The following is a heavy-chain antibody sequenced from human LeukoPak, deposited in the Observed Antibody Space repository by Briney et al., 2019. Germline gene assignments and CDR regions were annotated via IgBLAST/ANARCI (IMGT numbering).Heavy chain of an antibody. V-gene: IGHV3-53*01. J-gene: IGHJ3*02. CDR3: ARDSSSWEHDAFDI. D-gene: IGHD6-13*01. CDR2: IYSGGSP. CDR1: GFTVSSND. Sequence: GGSLRLSCAASGFTVSSNDMSWVRQAPGKGLEWVSVIYSGGSPYYADSVKGRFTISRDNSKNTLYLQMNSLRAEDTAVYYCARDSSSWEHDAFDIWGQGTMVTVSS.